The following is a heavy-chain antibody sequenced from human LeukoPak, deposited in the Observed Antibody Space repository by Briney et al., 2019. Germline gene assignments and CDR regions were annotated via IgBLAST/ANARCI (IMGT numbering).Heavy chain of an antibody. CDR1: GFTFSSYA. Sequence: GGSLRLSCVASGFTFSSYAMNWVRQAPGKWLEWVSYISRSSSSMYYADSVKGRFIISRDNAKNSLYLQMNSLRDEDTAVYYCVRGATVTSPFDYWGQGTLVTVSS. CDR3: VRGATVTSPFDY. J-gene: IGHJ4*02. D-gene: IGHD4-17*01. CDR2: ISRSSSSM. V-gene: IGHV3-48*02.